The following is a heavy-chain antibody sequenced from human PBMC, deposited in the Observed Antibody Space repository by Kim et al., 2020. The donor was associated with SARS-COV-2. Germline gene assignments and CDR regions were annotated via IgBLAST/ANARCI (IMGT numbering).Heavy chain of an antibody. J-gene: IGHJ5*02. V-gene: IGHV4-59*13. CDR3: ARLSGAAGILYNWFDP. D-gene: IGHD6-13*01. CDR2: IYYSGST. Sequence: SETLSLTCTVSGGSISSYYWSWIRQPPGKGLEWIGYIYYSGSTNYNPSLKSRVTISVDTSKNQFSLKLSSVTAADTAVYYCARLSGAAGILYNWFDPWGQGTLVTVSS. CDR1: GGSISSYY.